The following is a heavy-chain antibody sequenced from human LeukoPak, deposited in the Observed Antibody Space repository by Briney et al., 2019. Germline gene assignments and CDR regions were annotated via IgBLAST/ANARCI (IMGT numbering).Heavy chain of an antibody. CDR3: ARLGHSSAFDI. V-gene: IGHV3-48*03. Sequence: GSLRLSCAASGFTFSSYEMNWVRQAPGKGLEWVSYISSSGSTIYYADSVKGRFTISRDNAKNSLYLQMNSLRAEDTAVYYCARLGHSSAFDIWGQGTMVTVSS. D-gene: IGHD6-13*01. CDR1: GFTFSSYE. J-gene: IGHJ3*02. CDR2: ISSSGSTI.